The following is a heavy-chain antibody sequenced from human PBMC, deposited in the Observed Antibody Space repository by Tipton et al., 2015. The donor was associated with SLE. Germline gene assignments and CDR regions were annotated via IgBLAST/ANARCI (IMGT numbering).Heavy chain of an antibody. CDR2: ISSSGSTI. V-gene: IGHV3-11*04. Sequence: SLRLSCAASGFTFSDYYMSWIRQAPGKGLEWVSYISSSGSTIYYPDSVKGRFTISRDNAKNSLYLQMNSLRAEDTAVYYCARDSGGYYPYFDYWGQGTLVTVSS. CDR1: GFTFSDYY. J-gene: IGHJ4*02. D-gene: IGHD3-3*01. CDR3: ARDSGGYYPYFDY.